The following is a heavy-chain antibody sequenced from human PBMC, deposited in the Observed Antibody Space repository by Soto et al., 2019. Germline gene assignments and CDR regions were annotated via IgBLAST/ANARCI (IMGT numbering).Heavy chain of an antibody. Sequence: ILSCATSGFTFSSYAMHWVRQAPGKGLEWVAVISYDVRNKYYADSVKGRFTISRDNSKNTLYLQMNRLRAEDTAVYYCARAGRYSNYVLHYSYGMDVWGQGTKVTVS. CDR1: GFTFSSYA. J-gene: IGHJ6*02. CDR3: ARAGRYSNYVLHYSYGMDV. D-gene: IGHD4-4*01. V-gene: IGHV3-30*04. CDR2: ISYDVRNK.